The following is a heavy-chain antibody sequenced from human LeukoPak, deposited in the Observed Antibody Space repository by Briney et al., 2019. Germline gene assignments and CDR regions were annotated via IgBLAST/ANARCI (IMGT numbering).Heavy chain of an antibody. CDR2: INHSGST. D-gene: IGHD2-2*01. CDR1: GGSISGYY. CDR3: ARAFKEYQLLSSYYYYGMDV. V-gene: IGHV4-34*01. J-gene: IGHJ6*02. Sequence: SETLSLTCAVYGGSISGYYWSWIRQPPGKGLEWIGEINHSGSTNYNPSLKSRVTISVDTSKNQFSLKLSSVTAADTAVYYCARAFKEYQLLSSYYYYGMDVWGQGTTVTVSS.